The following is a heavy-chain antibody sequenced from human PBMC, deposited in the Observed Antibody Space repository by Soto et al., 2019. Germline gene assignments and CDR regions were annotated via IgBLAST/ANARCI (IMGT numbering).Heavy chain of an antibody. J-gene: IGHJ6*02. CDR1: GGSVRSGNHF. CDR3: ARGGEPLGYYGLDV. Sequence: SETLSLTCSVSGGSVRSGNHFWNWIRQPPGRRLEWLGYVYYTGVTNYNPSLKSRVSMSVDTSKNQFSLKLTSLTAADTAVYYCARGGEPLGYYGLDVWGQGITVTVSS. V-gene: IGHV4-61*01. CDR2: VYYTGVT. D-gene: IGHD3-10*01.